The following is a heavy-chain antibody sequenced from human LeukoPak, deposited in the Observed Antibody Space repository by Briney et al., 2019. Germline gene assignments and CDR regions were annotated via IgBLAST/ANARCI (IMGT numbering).Heavy chain of an antibody. Sequence: PGGSLRLSCAASGFTFSIYEMNWVRQAPGKGLEWVSYISSSGSTIYYADSVKGRFTISRDNAKNSLYLQMNSLRAEDTAVYYCARAPWLSHFDYWGQGTLVTVSS. D-gene: IGHD6-19*01. V-gene: IGHV3-48*03. CDR2: ISSSGSTI. CDR1: GFTFSIYE. J-gene: IGHJ4*02. CDR3: ARAPWLSHFDY.